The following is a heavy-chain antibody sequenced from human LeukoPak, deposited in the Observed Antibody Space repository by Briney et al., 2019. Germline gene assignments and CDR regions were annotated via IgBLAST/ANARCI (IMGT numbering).Heavy chain of an antibody. D-gene: IGHD3-10*01. Sequence: GGPLRLSCAASGFTFSSYAMSWVRQAPGKRLEWVSAISGSGGSTYYADSVKGRFTISRDNSKNTLYLQMNSLRAEDTAVYYCAKYDTMLVRGVPSDYWGQGTLVTVSS. CDR2: ISGSGGST. CDR1: GFTFSSYA. CDR3: AKYDTMLVRGVPSDY. J-gene: IGHJ4*02. V-gene: IGHV3-23*01.